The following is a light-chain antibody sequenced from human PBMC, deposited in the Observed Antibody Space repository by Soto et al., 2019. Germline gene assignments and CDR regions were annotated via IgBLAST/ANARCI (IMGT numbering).Light chain of an antibody. J-gene: IGLJ1*01. Sequence: QSALAQPPSASGSPGQSVTISCTGTSSDAGGYNYVSWYQQHPGKAPKLMIYEVSKRPSGVPDRFSGSKSGNTASLTVSGRQAEDESDYYCSSYAGSNNVFGTGTKVTGL. CDR1: SSDAGGYNY. CDR2: EVS. CDR3: SSYAGSNNV. V-gene: IGLV2-8*01.